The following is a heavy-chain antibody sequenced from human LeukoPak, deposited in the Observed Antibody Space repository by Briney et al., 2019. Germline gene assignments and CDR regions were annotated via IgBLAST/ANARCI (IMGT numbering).Heavy chain of an antibody. J-gene: IGHJ4*02. V-gene: IGHV3-30*18. D-gene: IGHD2-2*01. CDR3: AKSKEGRYCSTSSSHEFDY. Sequence: GRSQRLSCAASGFTFSSFGMHWVRQAPGKGLEWVAFISYDGSDKYNGDSVKGRFTISRDNSKNTLYLQMNSLRAEDTAVYYCAKSKEGRYCSTSSSHEFDYWGQGTVVTVSS. CDR1: GFTFSSFG. CDR2: ISYDGSDK.